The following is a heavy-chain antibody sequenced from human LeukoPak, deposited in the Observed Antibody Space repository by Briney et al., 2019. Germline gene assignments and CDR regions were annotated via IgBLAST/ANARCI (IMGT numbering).Heavy chain of an antibody. CDR1: GFTFSSYS. CDR2: ISSSSSTI. V-gene: IGHV3-48*04. D-gene: IGHD3-22*01. Sequence: GGSLRLSCAASGFTFSSYSMNWVRQAPGKGLEWVSYISSSSSTIYYADSVKGRFTISRDNAKNSLYLQMNSLRAEDTAVYYCARDPDSYYYESSGYSGDAFDIWGQGTMVTVSS. CDR3: ARDPDSYYYESSGYSGDAFDI. J-gene: IGHJ3*02.